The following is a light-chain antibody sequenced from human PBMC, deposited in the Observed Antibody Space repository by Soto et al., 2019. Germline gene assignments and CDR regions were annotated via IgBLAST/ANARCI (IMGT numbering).Light chain of an antibody. V-gene: IGLV2-11*01. CDR3: FSYAGSRV. CDR1: SSDVGGYDY. CDR2: DVN. Sequence: QSALTQPRSVSGSPGQSVTISCTGTSSDVGGYDYVSWYQQHPGKAPKLMIFDVNKRPSGVPDRFSGSKSGNTASLTIAGLQAEDEADYSCFSYAGSRVFGGGTKPAVL. J-gene: IGLJ2*01.